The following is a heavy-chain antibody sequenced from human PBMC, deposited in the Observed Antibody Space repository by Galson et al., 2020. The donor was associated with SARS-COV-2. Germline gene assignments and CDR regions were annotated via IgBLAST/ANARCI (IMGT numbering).Heavy chain of an antibody. CDR1: GTSISSGSYS. V-gene: IGHV4-30-2*01. J-gene: IGHJ3*02. CDR2: ISHSGGT. Sequence: SETLSLTCAVSGTSISSGSYSWNWIRQPPGKGLEWIGYISHSGGTYYNPSLKSRVTISGDRSKNQFSLRLSSVTAADTAFYYCARLHYGEDAPGAFDIWGRGTMVTVAS. D-gene: IGHD4-17*01. CDR3: ARLHYGEDAPGAFDI.